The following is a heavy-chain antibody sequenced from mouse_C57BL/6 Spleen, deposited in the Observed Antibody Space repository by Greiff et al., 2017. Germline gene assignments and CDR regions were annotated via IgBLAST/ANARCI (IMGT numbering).Heavy chain of an antibody. Sequence: VQLQQSGPELVKPGASVKISCKASGYAFSSSWMNWVKQRPGKGLEWIGRIYPGDGDTNYNGKFKGKATLTADKSSSTAYMQLSSLTSEDSAGYFCARGATMSTTAMDYWGQGTSVTVSS. V-gene: IGHV1-82*01. J-gene: IGHJ4*01. D-gene: IGHD2-4*01. CDR3: ARGATMSTTAMDY. CDR1: GYAFSSSW. CDR2: IYPGDGDT.